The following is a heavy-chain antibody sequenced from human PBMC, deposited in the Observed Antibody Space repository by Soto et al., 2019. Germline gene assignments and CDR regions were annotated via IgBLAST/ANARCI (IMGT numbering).Heavy chain of an antibody. J-gene: IGHJ6*02. V-gene: IGHV1-69*12. Sequence: QVQLVQSGAEVKKPGSSVKVSCKASGGTFSSYAISWVRQAPGQGLEWMGGIIPIFGTPNYAQKFQGRVTITADEPTSTAYMELSSLRSEDTAVYYCSGIAAPLYYYGMDVWGQGTTVTVSS. CDR2: IIPIFGTP. CDR1: GGTFSSYA. D-gene: IGHD6-13*01. CDR3: SGIAAPLYYYGMDV.